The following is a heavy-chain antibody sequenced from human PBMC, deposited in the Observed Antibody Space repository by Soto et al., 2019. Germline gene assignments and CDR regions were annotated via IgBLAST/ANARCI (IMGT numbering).Heavy chain of an antibody. D-gene: IGHD3-9*01. J-gene: IGHJ6*02. CDR2: IIPIFGTA. Sequence: QVQLVQSGAEVKKPGSSVKVSCKASGGTFSSYAISWVRQAPGQGLEWMGGIIPIFGTANYAHKFQGRVTITADESTSTAYMELSSLRSEDTAVYYCARDPTLRYFDWLLKVYGMDVWGQGTTVTVSS. V-gene: IGHV1-69*01. CDR3: ARDPTLRYFDWLLKVYGMDV. CDR1: GGTFSSYA.